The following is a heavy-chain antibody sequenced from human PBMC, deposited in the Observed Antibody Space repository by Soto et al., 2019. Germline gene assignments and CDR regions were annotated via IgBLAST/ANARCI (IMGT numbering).Heavy chain of an antibody. Sequence: EVQMVETGGGLSQPGGSLRLSCAVSGFIVSSKYMTWVRQAPGKGLEWVSVIYTGGSTHYADSARGRFTISRDSSKNTLYLQMNSLSAEDAAVYYCTTYTGYGMDVWGQGTKVTVSS. V-gene: IGHV3-53*02. J-gene: IGHJ6*02. CDR3: TTYTGYGMDV. CDR2: IYTGGST. D-gene: IGHD3-16*01. CDR1: GFIVSSKY.